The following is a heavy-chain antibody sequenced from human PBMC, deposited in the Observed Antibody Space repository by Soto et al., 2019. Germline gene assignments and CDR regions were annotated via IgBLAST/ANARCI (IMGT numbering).Heavy chain of an antibody. D-gene: IGHD1-1*01. V-gene: IGHV3-48*02. CDR1: GFTFSSYS. J-gene: IGHJ4*02. Sequence: PGWSLRLSCAASGFTFSSYSMNWVRQAPGKGLEWVSHITSISSAMYYADSVKGRFTISRDNAKNSLYLQMNSLRDEDTAVYYCARVSAGTPDYWGQGTLVTVSS. CDR2: ITSISSAM. CDR3: ARVSAGTPDY.